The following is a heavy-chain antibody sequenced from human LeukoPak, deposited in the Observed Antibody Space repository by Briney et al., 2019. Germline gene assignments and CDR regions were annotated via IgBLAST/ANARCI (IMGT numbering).Heavy chain of an antibody. V-gene: IGHV3-21*01. CDR3: ARDYKVAGSFGY. CDR1: GFTFSSYS. J-gene: IGHJ4*02. D-gene: IGHD6-19*01. Sequence: GGSLRLSCAASGFTFSSYSMNWVRQAPGKGLEWVSSISSSSSYIYYADSVKGRFTISRDNAKNSLYLQMNSLGAEDTAVYYCARDYKVAGSFGYWGQGTLVTVSS. CDR2: ISSSSSYI.